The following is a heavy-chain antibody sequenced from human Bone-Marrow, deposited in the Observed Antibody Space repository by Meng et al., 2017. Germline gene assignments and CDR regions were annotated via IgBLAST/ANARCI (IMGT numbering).Heavy chain of an antibody. J-gene: IGHJ2*01. V-gene: IGHV3-48*03. D-gene: IGHD2-15*01. CDR1: EFPFSSYQ. Sequence: GESLKTSCAASEFPFSSYQMNWVRQAPGKGLEWVSYISSSGSTIYTADSVTGRFTISRDNAKNSLYLQMNSQRAEDTAVYYCAGVSNCSGGSCYYAPRKRNWYFDLWGHGTLVTVSS. CDR3: AGVSNCSGGSCYYAPRKRNWYFDL. CDR2: ISSSGSTI.